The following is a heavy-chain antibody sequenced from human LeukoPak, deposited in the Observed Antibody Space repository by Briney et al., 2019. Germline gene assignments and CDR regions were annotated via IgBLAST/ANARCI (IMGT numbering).Heavy chain of an antibody. Sequence: PSETLSLTCTVSGGSISSYYWGWIRQPPGKGLEWIGYIYYSGSTYYNPSLKSRVTISIDTSKNQFSLNLNSVTAADTALYSCARHYLGGNYPDYFNHWGQGTLVTVSS. CDR1: GGSISSYY. CDR2: IYYSGST. CDR3: ARHYLGGNYPDYFNH. J-gene: IGHJ4*02. D-gene: IGHD1-26*01. V-gene: IGHV4-59*08.